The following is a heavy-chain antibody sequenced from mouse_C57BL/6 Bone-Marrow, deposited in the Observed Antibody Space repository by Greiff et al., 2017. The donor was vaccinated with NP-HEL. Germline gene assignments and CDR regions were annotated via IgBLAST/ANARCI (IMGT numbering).Heavy chain of an antibody. CDR3: VNYGSSYYFDY. CDR1: GYAFSSYW. Sequence: VQLQQPGAELVKPGASVKISCKASGYAFSSYWMNWVKQRPGKGLEWIGQIYPGDGDTNYNGKFKGKATLTADKSSSTAYMQLSSLTSEDSAVYFCVNYGSSYYFDYWGQGTTLTVSS. V-gene: IGHV1-80*01. D-gene: IGHD1-1*01. CDR2: IYPGDGDT. J-gene: IGHJ2*01.